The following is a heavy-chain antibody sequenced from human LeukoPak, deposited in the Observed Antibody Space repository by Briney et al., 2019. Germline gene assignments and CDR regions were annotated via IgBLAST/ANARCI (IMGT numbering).Heavy chain of an antibody. CDR2: INHSGST. CDR1: GGSFSGYY. V-gene: IGHV4-34*01. CDR3: ARVGCSSTSCYSYYYMDV. Sequence: KPSETLSLTCAVYGGSFSGYYWSWIRQPPGKGLEWIGEINHSGSTNYNPSLKSRVTISVDTSKNQFSLKLSSVTAADTAVYYCARVGCSSTSCYSYYYMDVWGKGTTVTISS. D-gene: IGHD2-2*01. J-gene: IGHJ6*03.